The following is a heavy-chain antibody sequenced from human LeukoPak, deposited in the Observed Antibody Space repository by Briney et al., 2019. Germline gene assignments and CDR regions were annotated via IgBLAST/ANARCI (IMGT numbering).Heavy chain of an antibody. CDR2: TSSSGNTI. J-gene: IGHJ4*02. V-gene: IGHV3-48*03. Sequence: PGGSLRLSCAASGFTFSSYEMNWVRQAPGKGLERVSYTSSSGNTIYYADSVKGRFTISRDNAKNSLYLQMNSLRAEDTAVYYCARDWGDSSGYYPFDYWGQGTLVTVSS. D-gene: IGHD3-22*01. CDR3: ARDWGDSSGYYPFDY. CDR1: GFTFSSYE.